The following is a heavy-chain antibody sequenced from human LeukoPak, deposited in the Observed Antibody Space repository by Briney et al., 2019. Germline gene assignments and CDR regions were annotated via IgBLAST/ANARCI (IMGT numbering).Heavy chain of an antibody. Sequence: GASVKVSCKASGYTFTSYYMHWVRHAPGQGLEWMGIINPSGGSTSYAQKFQGRVTMTRDMSTSTVYMELSSLRSEDTAVYYCARAHLRRQLDLYFDYWGQGTLVTVSS. CDR3: ARAHLRRQLDLYFDY. J-gene: IGHJ4*02. CDR1: GYTFTSYY. V-gene: IGHV1-46*01. CDR2: INPSGGST. D-gene: IGHD6-6*01.